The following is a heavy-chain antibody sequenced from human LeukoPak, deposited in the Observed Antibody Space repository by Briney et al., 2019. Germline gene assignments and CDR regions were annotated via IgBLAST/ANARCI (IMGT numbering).Heavy chain of an antibody. CDR1: SGSITSSSYY. V-gene: IGHV4-39*07. D-gene: IGHD3-22*01. J-gene: IGHJ5*02. Sequence: SETLSLTCTVSSGSITSSSYYWGWVRQPPGKGLEWIGTVYYSVRTYYNPSLKSRVIISVDTSKNQFSLKLTSVTAADTAMYFCARLGFYYDNSGYSWPHWFDPWGQGTLVTVSS. CDR2: VYYSVRT. CDR3: ARLGFYYDNSGYSWPHWFDP.